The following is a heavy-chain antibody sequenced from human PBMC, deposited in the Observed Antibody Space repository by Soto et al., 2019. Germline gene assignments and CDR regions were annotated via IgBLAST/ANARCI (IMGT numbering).Heavy chain of an antibody. CDR1: GFTFSNYA. Sequence: HPGGSLRLSCAASGFTFSNYAMNWVRQAPGKGLEWISVISGSGGSTYYADSVKGRFTISRDNSKNTLYLQMNSLRAEDTAVYYCAKRASGSYFDYWSQVTLVTV. V-gene: IGHV3-23*01. CDR2: ISGSGGST. J-gene: IGHJ4*02. CDR3: AKRASGSYFDY. D-gene: IGHD3-10*01.